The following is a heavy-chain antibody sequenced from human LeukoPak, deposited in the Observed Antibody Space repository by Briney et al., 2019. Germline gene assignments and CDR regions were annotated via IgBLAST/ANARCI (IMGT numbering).Heavy chain of an antibody. V-gene: IGHV4-59*01. D-gene: IGHD3-9*01. CDR3: ARVARDSPYFRYYYGMDV. J-gene: IGHJ6*02. CDR2: ITYSGSA. CDR1: GDSISSYY. Sequence: SETLCLTCNVSGDSISSYYRSWIRQPPWQGLEWIGYITYSGSANYNPSLKSRVTISVDTSKNQLSLNLTSVTAADTAVYYCARVARDSPYFRYYYGMDVWGQGTTVTVSS.